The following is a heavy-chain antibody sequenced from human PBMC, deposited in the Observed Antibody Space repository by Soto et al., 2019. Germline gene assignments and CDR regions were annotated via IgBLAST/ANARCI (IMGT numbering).Heavy chain of an antibody. J-gene: IGHJ3*02. V-gene: IGHV3-23*01. Sequence: EVQLLESGGGLVQPGGSLRLSCAASGFTFSSYAMSWVRQAPGKGLEWVSAISGSGSSTYFADSVKGRFTISRDNSKNTLYLQLNSLRAEDTAVYYCAKVNFADYRGAFDIWGQGTMVTVSS. D-gene: IGHD4-17*01. CDR1: GFTFSSYA. CDR3: AKVNFADYRGAFDI. CDR2: ISGSGSST.